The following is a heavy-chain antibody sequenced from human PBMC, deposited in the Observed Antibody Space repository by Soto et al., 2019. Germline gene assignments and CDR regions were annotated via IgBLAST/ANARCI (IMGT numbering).Heavy chain of an antibody. CDR2: INPSGGST. D-gene: IGHD2-15*01. CDR3: ASGSLGYCSGGSCYYYGMDV. Sequence: AASVKVSCKASGYTFTSYYMHWVRQAPGQGLEWMGIINPSGGSTSYAQKFQGRVTMTRDTSTSTVYMELSSLRSEDTAVYYCASGSLGYCSGGSCYYYGMDVWGQGTTVTVSS. V-gene: IGHV1-46*01. CDR1: GYTFTSYY. J-gene: IGHJ6*02.